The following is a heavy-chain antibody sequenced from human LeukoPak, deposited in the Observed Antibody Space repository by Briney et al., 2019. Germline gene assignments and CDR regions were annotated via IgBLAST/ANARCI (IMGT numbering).Heavy chain of an antibody. J-gene: IGHJ6*02. CDR2: IYYSRST. V-gene: IGHV4-59*01. D-gene: IGHD6-25*01. CDR1: GGSISSYY. Sequence: SETLSLTCIVSGGSISSYYWSWIRQPPGKGLEWIGYIYYSRSTNYNPSLKSRVTISVDTSKNQFSLKLSSVTAGDTAVYYCARERRYGMDVWGQGTTVTVSS. CDR3: ARERRYGMDV.